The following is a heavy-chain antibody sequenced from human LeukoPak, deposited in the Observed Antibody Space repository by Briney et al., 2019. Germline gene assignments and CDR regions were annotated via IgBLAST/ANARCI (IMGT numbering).Heavy chain of an antibody. CDR3: ARQVRDSSPGLYFDY. D-gene: IGHD3-22*01. CDR1: GYSISSGYY. Sequence: SETLSLTCTVSGYSISSGYYWGWIRQPPGKGLEWIGSIYHSGSTYYNPSLKSRVTISVDTSKNQFSLKLSSVTAADTAVYYCARQVRDSSPGLYFDYWGQGTLVTVSS. CDR2: IYHSGST. J-gene: IGHJ4*02. V-gene: IGHV4-38-2*02.